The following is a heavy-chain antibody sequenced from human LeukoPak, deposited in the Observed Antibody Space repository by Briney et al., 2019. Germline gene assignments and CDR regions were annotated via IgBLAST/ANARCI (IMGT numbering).Heavy chain of an antibody. CDR3: ARDREEYGSSSINWLDP. CDR2: ISSSSSYI. J-gene: IGHJ5*02. D-gene: IGHD6-6*01. Sequence: GGSLRLSCAASGFIFSSYSMNWVRQAPGKGLEWVSSISSSSSYIYYADSVKRRFTISRDNAKNSLYLQMNSLRAEDTAVYYCARDREEYGSSSINWLDPWGQGTLVTVSS. CDR1: GFIFSSYS. V-gene: IGHV3-21*01.